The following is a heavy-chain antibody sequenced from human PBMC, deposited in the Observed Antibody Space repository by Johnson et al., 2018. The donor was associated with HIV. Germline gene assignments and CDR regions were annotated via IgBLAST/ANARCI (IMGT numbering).Heavy chain of an antibody. CDR1: GFTVSSNY. CDR2: IFSGGST. V-gene: IGHV3-66*01. J-gene: IGHJ3*02. Sequence: VQLVESGGGLVQPGGSLRLSCAASGFTVSSNYMTWVRQAPGKGLEWVSVIFSGGSTYYADSVKGRFTISRDNSKNTLYLQMNSLGAEDTAVYYCARACRDGYTCDVFDIWGQGTMVTVSS. D-gene: IGHD5-24*01. CDR3: ARACRDGYTCDVFDI.